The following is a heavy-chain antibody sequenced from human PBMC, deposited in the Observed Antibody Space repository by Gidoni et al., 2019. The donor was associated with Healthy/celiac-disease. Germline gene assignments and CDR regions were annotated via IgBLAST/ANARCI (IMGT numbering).Heavy chain of an antibody. CDR2: IYYSGST. CDR1: GGSLSSSSYY. CDR3: ARHVSGGLPRPSYFDY. V-gene: IGHV4-39*01. J-gene: IGHJ4*02. Sequence: QLQLQESGPGLVKPSETLSLTCTVSGGSLSSSSYYWGWIRPPPGKGLEWIGSIYYSGSTYYNPSLKSRVTISVDTSKNQFSLKLSSVTAADTAVYYCARHVSGGLPRPSYFDYWGQGTLVTVSS. D-gene: IGHD2-15*01.